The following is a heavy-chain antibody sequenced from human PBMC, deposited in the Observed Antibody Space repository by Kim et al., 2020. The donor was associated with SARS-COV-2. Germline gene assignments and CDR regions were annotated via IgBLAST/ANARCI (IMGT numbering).Heavy chain of an antibody. J-gene: IGHJ6*02. CDR2: INHSGST. CDR1: GGSFSGYY. D-gene: IGHD2-15*01. V-gene: IGHV4-34*01. Sequence: SETLSLTCAVYGGSFSGYYWSWIRQPPGKGLEWIGEINHSGSTNYNPSLKSRVTISVDTSKNQFSLKLSSVTAADTAVYYCARDRACGGSCKGDMDVWGQGTTVTVSS. CDR3: ARDRACGGSCKGDMDV.